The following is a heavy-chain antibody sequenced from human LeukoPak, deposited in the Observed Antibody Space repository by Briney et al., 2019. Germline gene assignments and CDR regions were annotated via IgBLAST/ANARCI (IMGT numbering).Heavy chain of an antibody. J-gene: IGHJ4*02. CDR1: GYTFTGNY. D-gene: IGHD1-14*01. Sequence: ASVKVSCKAPGYTFTGNYMHWVRQAPGQGLEWMGRINPNNGGTNYAQKFQGRVTMTGDTSISTAYMELSSLRSDDTAIYYCVRVPPRTTIYAYWGQGTLVTVSS. V-gene: IGHV1-2*06. CDR2: INPNNGGT. CDR3: VRVPPRTTIYAY.